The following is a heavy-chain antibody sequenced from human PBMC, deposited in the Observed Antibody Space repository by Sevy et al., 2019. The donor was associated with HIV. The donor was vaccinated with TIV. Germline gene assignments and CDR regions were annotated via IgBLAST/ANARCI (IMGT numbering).Heavy chain of an antibody. D-gene: IGHD5-12*01. J-gene: IGHJ4*02. Sequence: SETLSLTCAVSGYSISSGYYWGWIRQPPGKGLEWIGSIYHSGSTYYNPSLKSRVTISVDTSKNQFSLKLSSVTAADTAVYYCAREVATGPGYWGQGTLVTVSS. CDR2: IYHSGST. V-gene: IGHV4-38-2*02. CDR3: AREVATGPGY. CDR1: GYSISSGYY.